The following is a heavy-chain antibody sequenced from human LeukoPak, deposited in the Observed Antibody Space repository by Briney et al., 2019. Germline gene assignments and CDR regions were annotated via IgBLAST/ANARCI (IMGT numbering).Heavy chain of an antibody. CDR2: ISGDGVST. CDR1: GLPIADFA. CDR3: AKESGKFDY. V-gene: IGHV3-43*02. J-gene: IGHJ4*02. Sequence: GRSLRLSCVASGLPIADFAMHWVRQAPGKGLEWVSLISGDGVSTFYADSVKGRFSISRDNSKNSLYLEMNSLRTEDAAMYYCAKESGKFDYWGQGTLVAVSS.